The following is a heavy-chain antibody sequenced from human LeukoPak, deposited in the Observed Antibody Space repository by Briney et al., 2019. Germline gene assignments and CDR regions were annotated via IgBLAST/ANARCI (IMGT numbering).Heavy chain of an antibody. Sequence: GGSLRLSCAAPGFTLISYAMHWVRQAPGKGLEWVAVISYDGSNKYYADSVKGRFTISRDNSMNTLYLQMNSLRAEDTAVYYCARERAVAGSFDYWGQGTLVTVSS. CDR3: ARERAVAGSFDY. J-gene: IGHJ4*02. D-gene: IGHD6-19*01. CDR2: ISYDGSNK. V-gene: IGHV3-30-3*01. CDR1: GFTLISYA.